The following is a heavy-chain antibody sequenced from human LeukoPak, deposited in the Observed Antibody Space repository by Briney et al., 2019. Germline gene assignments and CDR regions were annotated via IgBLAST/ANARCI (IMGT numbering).Heavy chain of an antibody. Sequence: GPLRLSCAASGFPFSNYAMHWVRQAPGKGLEWVSLISSGGTYEYYADSVKGRFTISRDNSKNTLYLQLNSLRAEDTAVYYCARDSTYYYDSGSSGPHYFDNWGQGTLVTVSS. CDR2: ISSGGTYE. D-gene: IGHD3-10*01. CDR3: ARDSTYYYDSGSSGPHYFDN. J-gene: IGHJ4*02. CDR1: GFPFSNYA. V-gene: IGHV3-30*01.